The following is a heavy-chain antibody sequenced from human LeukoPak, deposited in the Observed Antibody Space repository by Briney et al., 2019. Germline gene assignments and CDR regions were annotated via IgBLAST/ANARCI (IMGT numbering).Heavy chain of an antibody. J-gene: IGHJ4*02. V-gene: IGHV3-11*01. CDR2: IPTSGISV. D-gene: IGHD1-26*01. Sequence: GGSLRLPCAASGFSFSRYCMSWVRQTPGKALEWISYIPTSGISVHYADSVRGRFTASRDDAKNSLHLQMDSLRVEDTAVYYCTRAVGLGPGAHFDQWGQGALVIVSS. CDR1: GFSFSRYC. CDR3: TRAVGLGPGAHFDQ.